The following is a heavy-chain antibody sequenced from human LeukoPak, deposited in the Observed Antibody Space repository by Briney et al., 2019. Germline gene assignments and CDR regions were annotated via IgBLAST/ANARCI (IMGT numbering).Heavy chain of an antibody. CDR2: ISSSSSYI. V-gene: IGHV3-21*04. CDR3: ARDSAGGSSALYYFDY. CDR1: GFTFSSYS. Sequence: GGSLRLSCAASGFTFSSYSMNWVRQAPGKGLEWVSSISSSSSYIYYADSVKGRFTISRDNAKNSLYLQMNSLRAEDTAVYYCARDSAGGSSALYYFDYWGQGTLVTVSS. D-gene: IGHD2-2*01. J-gene: IGHJ4*02.